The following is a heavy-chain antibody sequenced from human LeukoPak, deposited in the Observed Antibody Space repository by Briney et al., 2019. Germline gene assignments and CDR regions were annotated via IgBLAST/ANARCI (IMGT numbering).Heavy chain of an antibody. Sequence: GGSLRLSCAGSGFTFGGYGMHWFRQTPGKGLVWVAVIAYDGSRAFYADSVKGRFTISRDNSKNTMSVQMDDLRAEDTAVYYCTRYNNDHFDYWGQGTLVTVSS. V-gene: IGHV3-33*01. CDR3: TRYNNDHFDY. CDR1: GFTFGGYG. D-gene: IGHD1-14*01. CDR2: IAYDGSRA. J-gene: IGHJ4*02.